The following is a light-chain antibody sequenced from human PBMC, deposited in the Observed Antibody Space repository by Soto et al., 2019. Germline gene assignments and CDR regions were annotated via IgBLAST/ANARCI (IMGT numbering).Light chain of an antibody. CDR3: MQALQSLT. CDR1: QXLLYNNTYNY. CDR2: FGS. V-gene: IGKV2-28*01. Sequence: IVMTQSPLTLPVTPGEPASISCRARQXLLYNNTYNYLDWYVQKPGQSPQLLIYFGSNRAPGVPDRFSGSGSGTDFTLKINRVEAEDVGTYYCMQALQSLTFGQGTLLEI. J-gene: IGKJ5*01.